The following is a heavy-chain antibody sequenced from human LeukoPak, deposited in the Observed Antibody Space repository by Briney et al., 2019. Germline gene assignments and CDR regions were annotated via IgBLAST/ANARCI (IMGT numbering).Heavy chain of an antibody. CDR1: GGSISSHY. CDR2: IYYSGST. D-gene: IGHD2-2*01. CDR3: ARDSGTSCCDWFDP. V-gene: IGHV4-59*11. J-gene: IGHJ5*02. Sequence: SETLSLTCTVSGGSISSHYWSWIRQPPGKGLEWIGYIYYSGSTNYNPSLKSRVTISVDTSKNQFSLKLSSVTAADTAVYYCARDSGTSCCDWFDPWGQGTLVTVSS.